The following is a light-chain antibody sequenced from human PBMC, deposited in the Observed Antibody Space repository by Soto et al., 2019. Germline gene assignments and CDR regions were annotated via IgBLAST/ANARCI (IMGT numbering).Light chain of an antibody. CDR1: QSVSSY. J-gene: IGKJ1*01. V-gene: IGKV3-11*01. Sequence: IGLSKSAATLSLSPGERATLSCRASQSVSSYLAWYQQKPGQAPRLLIYDASNRATGIPARFSGSGSGTDFTLTISSLEPEDFAVYYCQQRSNWPPDVTFGQGTNVDIK. CDR3: QQRSNWPPDVT. CDR2: DAS.